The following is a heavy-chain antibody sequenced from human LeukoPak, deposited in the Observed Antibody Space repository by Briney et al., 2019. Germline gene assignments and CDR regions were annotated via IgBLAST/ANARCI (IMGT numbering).Heavy chain of an antibody. CDR2: IYYSGSP. CDR1: VGAISCGGYY. J-gene: IGHJ3*02. V-gene: IGHV4-31*01. D-gene: IGHD3-22*01. Sequence: SQTLSLTCTVSVGAISCGGYYWSWIRQHPGKSLECIGYIYYSGSPYYNPSLKSLVTLSVDTSKNQFSLQLSSATAPDTAVYYCGRGEPYYYDSSGSGGAFDIWGQGTIVTVSS. CDR3: GRGEPYYYDSSGSGGAFDI.